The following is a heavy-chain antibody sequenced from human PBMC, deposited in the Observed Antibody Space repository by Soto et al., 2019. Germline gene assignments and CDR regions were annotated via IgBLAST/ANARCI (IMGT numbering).Heavy chain of an antibody. CDR2: INHSGST. CDR3: ARFIAASWYYFDY. D-gene: IGHD6-6*01. Sequence: SETLSLTCAVYGGSFSGYYWSWIRQPPGKGLEWIGEINHSGSTNYNPSLKSRVTISVDTSKNQFSLKLSSVTAADTAVYYCARFIAASWYYFDYWGQGTLVTVSS. J-gene: IGHJ4*02. CDR1: GGSFSGYY. V-gene: IGHV4-34*01.